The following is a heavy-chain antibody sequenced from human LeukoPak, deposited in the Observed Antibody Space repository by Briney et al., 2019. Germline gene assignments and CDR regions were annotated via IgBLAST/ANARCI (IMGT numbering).Heavy chain of an antibody. CDR2: ITGTSGNI. D-gene: IGHD6-19*01. CDR1: GFTFSTYA. Sequence: AGGSLRLSRAASGFTFSTYAMSWVRQAPGKGLEWVSSITGTSGNIYSADSVRGRFSISRDNSKNMLYLQMNSLRAEDTAVYYCAKGTAVADIYFDYWGQGTLVTVSS. J-gene: IGHJ4*02. V-gene: IGHV3-23*01. CDR3: AKGTAVADIYFDY.